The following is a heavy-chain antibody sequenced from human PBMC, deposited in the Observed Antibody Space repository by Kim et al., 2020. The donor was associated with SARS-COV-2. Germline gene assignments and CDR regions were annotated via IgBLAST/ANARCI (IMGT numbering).Heavy chain of an antibody. CDR2: IWYDGSNK. J-gene: IGHJ6*02. Sequence: GGSLRLSCAASGFTFSSYGMHWVRQAPGKGLEWVAVIWYDGSNKYYADSVKDRFTISRDNSKNTLYLQMNSLRAEDTAVYYCAKDGRSSSWSYYYYYGMDVWGQGTTVTVSS. D-gene: IGHD6-13*01. CDR1: GFTFSSYG. CDR3: AKDGRSSSWSYYYYYGMDV. V-gene: IGHV3-33*06.